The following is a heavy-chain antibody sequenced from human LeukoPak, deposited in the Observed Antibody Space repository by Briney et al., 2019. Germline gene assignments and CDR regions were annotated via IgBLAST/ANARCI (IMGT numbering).Heavy chain of an antibody. CDR2: IYYSGST. CDR3: ARPPSYDSSGYYYGYYYYMDV. J-gene: IGHJ6*03. D-gene: IGHD3-22*01. Sequence: SETLSLTCTVSGGSISSSSYYWGWIRQPPGKGLVWIGSIYYSGSTYYNPSLKSRVTISVDTSKNQFSLKLSSVTAADTAVYYCARPPSYDSSGYYYGYYYYMDVWAKGTTVTVSS. V-gene: IGHV4-39*01. CDR1: GGSISSSSYY.